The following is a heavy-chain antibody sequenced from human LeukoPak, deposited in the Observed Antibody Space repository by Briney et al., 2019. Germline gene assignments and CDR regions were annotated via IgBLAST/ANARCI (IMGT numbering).Heavy chain of an antibody. CDR1: GYTFTSYD. D-gene: IGHD2-21*02. J-gene: IGHJ5*01. V-gene: IGHV1-8*01. CDR3: ARAGSIVVVTAPLGS. CDR2: MNPNSGNT. Sequence: ASVKVSCKASGYTFTSYDINWVRQATGQGLEWMGWMNPNSGNTGYAQKFQGSVTMTRNTSISTANMELSSLRSEDTAVYYCARAGSIVVVTAPLGSWGQGTLVTVSS.